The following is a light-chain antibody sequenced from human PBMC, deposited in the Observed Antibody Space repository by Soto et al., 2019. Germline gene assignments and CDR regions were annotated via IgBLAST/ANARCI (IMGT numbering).Light chain of an antibody. Sequence: QAVVTQEPSLTVSPGGTVTLTCGSSTGAVTSGHYPYWFQQKPGQAPRTLIYDTNNKYSWTPARFSGSLLGGKAALSLSGAQPEDEAGYYCLLSYSGARAGVFGGGTKLTVL. CDR2: DTN. CDR3: LLSYSGARAGV. CDR1: TGAVTSGHY. V-gene: IGLV7-46*01. J-gene: IGLJ3*02.